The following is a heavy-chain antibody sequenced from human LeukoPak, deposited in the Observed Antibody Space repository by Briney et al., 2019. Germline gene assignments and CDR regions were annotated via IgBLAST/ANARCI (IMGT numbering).Heavy chain of an antibody. CDR1: GTNFINYW. Sequence: GESLKISCRHSGTNFINYWIGWVRQMPGKGLEWMGMIYPDDSQTKYSPSFQGQVTISADKSTSTAYLQWSSLKASDTAMYYCARSQRLDWYFDLWGRGTLVTVSS. V-gene: IGHV5-51*01. CDR2: IYPDDSQT. D-gene: IGHD6-25*01. CDR3: ARSQRLDWYFDL. J-gene: IGHJ2*01.